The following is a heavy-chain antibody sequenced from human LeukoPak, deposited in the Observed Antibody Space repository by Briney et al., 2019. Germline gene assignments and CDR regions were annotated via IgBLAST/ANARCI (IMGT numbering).Heavy chain of an antibody. V-gene: IGHV3-74*01. D-gene: IGHD6-19*01. CDR1: GFTFGAFW. CDR3: ARPPFIAVADPFAR. J-gene: IGHJ4*02. CDR2: INSDGTTT. Sequence: GGSLRLSCAASGFTFGAFWIHWVRQTPGKGLVWVSAINSDGTTTYYADSVMGRFTISRDNARNTVYLQMDSLRAEDTSVYYCARPPFIAVADPFARWGQGTLVTVSS.